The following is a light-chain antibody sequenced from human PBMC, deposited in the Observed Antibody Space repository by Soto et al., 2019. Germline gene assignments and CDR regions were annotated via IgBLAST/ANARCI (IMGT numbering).Light chain of an antibody. CDR2: TAS. J-gene: IGKJ4*01. Sequence: DIQMTHSPSTLSASVGDRVTITCRASQSISSWLAWYQQKPGKAPKLLIYTASSLESGVPSRFRGSGSGTEFTLTISSLQPDDFAPYSCQQYNSYSGLTFGGGTKVEIK. V-gene: IGKV1-5*03. CDR3: QQYNSYSGLT. CDR1: QSISSW.